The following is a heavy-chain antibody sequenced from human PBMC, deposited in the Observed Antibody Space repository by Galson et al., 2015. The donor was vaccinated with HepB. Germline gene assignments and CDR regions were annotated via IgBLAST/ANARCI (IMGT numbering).Heavy chain of an antibody. CDR1: GGSISSSSYY. J-gene: IGHJ4*02. Sequence: SETLSLTCTVSGGSISSSSYYWGWIRQPPGKGLEWIGSIYYSGSTYYNPSLKSRVTISVDTSKNQFSLKLSSVTAADTAVYYCARRGYSSSWYYFDYWGQGTLVTVSS. CDR3: ARRGYSSSWYYFDY. CDR2: IYYSGST. V-gene: IGHV4-39*01. D-gene: IGHD6-13*01.